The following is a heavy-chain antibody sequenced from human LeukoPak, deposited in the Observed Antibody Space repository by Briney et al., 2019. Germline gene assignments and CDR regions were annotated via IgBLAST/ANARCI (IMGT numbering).Heavy chain of an antibody. CDR1: GFTVSSNY. D-gene: IGHD2-2*01. CDR3: AKDAGYCSSTSCYLADY. Sequence: GGSLRLSCVVSGFTVSSNYMSWVRQAPGKGLEWVSVMYSAGFTYYADSVKGRFTISRDNSKNTLNLQMNSLRAEDTAVYYCAKDAGYCSSTSCYLADYWGQGTLVTVSS. J-gene: IGHJ4*02. CDR2: MYSAGFT. V-gene: IGHV3-53*05.